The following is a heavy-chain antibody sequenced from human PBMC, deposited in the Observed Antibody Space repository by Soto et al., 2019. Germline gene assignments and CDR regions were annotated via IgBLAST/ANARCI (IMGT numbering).Heavy chain of an antibody. V-gene: IGHV4-59*08. D-gene: IGHD5-18*01. Sequence: QVQLQESGPGLVKPSETLSLTCTVSGGSINSYFWSWIRQPPGKGLEWIGYIRYSAGTNYNPSLNRRGXXXLXXSRTQFSLKPSSVTAADTAVYYCARRDYIYAKFDYWGQGTLVTVSS. J-gene: IGHJ4*02. CDR3: ARRDYIYAKFDY. CDR2: IRYSAGT. CDR1: GGSINSYF.